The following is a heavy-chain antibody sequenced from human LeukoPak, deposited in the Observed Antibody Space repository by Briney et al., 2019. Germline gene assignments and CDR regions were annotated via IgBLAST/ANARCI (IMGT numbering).Heavy chain of an antibody. D-gene: IGHD1-26*01. V-gene: IGHV4-4*02. CDR3: ARYREVGATVDY. CDR1: GASISRPYW. CDR2: ISHSGTT. Sequence: SGTLSLTCGVSGASISRPYWWSWVRQPPGKGLEWIAEISHSGTTHYNPSLRSRVIISVDKSKNQVFLKLSSVTAADTAVYYCARYREVGATVDYWGQGTLVTVSS. J-gene: IGHJ4*02.